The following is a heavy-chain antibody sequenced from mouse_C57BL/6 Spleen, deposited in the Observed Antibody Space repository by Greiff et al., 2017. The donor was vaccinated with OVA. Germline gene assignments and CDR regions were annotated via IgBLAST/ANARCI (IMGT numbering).Heavy chain of an antibody. V-gene: IGHV5-4*01. CDR3: ARKGAYYGSSHWYFDV. J-gene: IGHJ1*03. CDR2: ISDGGSYT. Sequence: EVQVVESGGGLVKPGGSLKLSCAASGFTFSSYAMSWVRQTPEKRLEWVATISDGGSYTYYPDNVKGRFTISRDNAKNNLYLQMSHLKSEDTAMYYCARKGAYYGSSHWYFDVWGTGTTVTVSS. D-gene: IGHD1-1*01. CDR1: GFTFSSYA.